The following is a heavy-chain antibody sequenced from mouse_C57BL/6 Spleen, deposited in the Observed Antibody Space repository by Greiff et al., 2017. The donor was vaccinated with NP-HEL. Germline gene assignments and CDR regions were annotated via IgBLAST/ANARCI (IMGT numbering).Heavy chain of an antibody. D-gene: IGHD2-5*01. V-gene: IGHV1-39*01. Sequence: VQLKESGPELVKPGASVKISCKASGYSFTDYNMNWVKQSNGKSLEWIGVINPNYGTTSYNQKFKGKATLTVDQSSSTAYMQLNSLTSEDSAVDYGARSYSNYGDYAMDYWGQGTSVTVSS. CDR1: GYSFTDYN. CDR3: ARSYSNYGDYAMDY. J-gene: IGHJ4*01. CDR2: INPNYGTT.